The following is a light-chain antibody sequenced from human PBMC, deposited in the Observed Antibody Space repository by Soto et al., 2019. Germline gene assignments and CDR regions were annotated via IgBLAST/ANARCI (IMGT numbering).Light chain of an antibody. CDR3: QHYTYWPT. CDR2: GAS. CDR1: QSVSSN. V-gene: IGKV3-15*01. J-gene: IGKJ1*01. Sequence: EIVMTQSPATLSVSPGERATLSCRASQSVSSNLAWYQQKPGQAPRLLIYGASTRATGIPARFSGSGSGTESTLTITSLQSDDLSVYYCQHYTYWPTFGQGAKVDIK.